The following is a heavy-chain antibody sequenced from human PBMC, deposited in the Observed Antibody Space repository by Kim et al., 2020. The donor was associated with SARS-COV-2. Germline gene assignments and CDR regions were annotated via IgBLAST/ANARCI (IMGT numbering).Heavy chain of an antibody. CDR3: ARDPTTVVSLYYYYGMDV. CDR2: INPSGGST. CDR1: GYTFTSYY. Sequence: ASVKVSCKASGYTFTSYYMHWVRQAPGQGLEWMGIINPSGGSTSYAQKFQGRVTMTRDTSTSTVYMELSSLRSEDTAVYYCARDPTTVVSLYYYYGMDVWGQGPTVTVSS. J-gene: IGHJ6*02. D-gene: IGHD4-17*01. V-gene: IGHV1-46*01.